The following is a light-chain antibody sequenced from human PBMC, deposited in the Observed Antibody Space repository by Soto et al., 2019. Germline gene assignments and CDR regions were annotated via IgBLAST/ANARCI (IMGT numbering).Light chain of an antibody. CDR2: AAS. CDR1: QSISSW. CDR3: QQYEYQLRP. Sequence: DIQITQSPSALSASVGDRVTMTCRASQSISSWLAWYQQKPGKAPKLLIYAASTLQSGVPSRFSGSGSGTDFTLTISILQPDDFVRYCSQQYEYQLRPFGQRTKV. V-gene: IGKV1-5*01. J-gene: IGKJ2*01.